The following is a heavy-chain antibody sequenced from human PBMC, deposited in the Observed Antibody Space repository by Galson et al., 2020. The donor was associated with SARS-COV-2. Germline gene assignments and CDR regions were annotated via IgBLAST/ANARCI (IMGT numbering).Heavy chain of an antibody. Sequence: SETLSLTCSVSGGSISTLNHFWSWVRQRPGKGLEWIGYIYYRGNAYYNPSLRSRATLSVDTSKNQFSLKITSVTAADTAVYYCAREVNEEADTDAFDIWGQGTAVTVS. V-gene: IGHV4-31*03. D-gene: IGHD2-15*01. J-gene: IGHJ3*02. CDR2: IYYRGNA. CDR1: GGSISTLNHF. CDR3: AREVNEEADTDAFDI.